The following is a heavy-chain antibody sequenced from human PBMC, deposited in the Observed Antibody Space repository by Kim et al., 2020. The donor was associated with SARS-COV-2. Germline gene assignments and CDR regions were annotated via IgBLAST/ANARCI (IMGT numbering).Heavy chain of an antibody. CDR3: ARDPRRDILSDAFDI. CDR1: EFLVSSNY. J-gene: IGHJ3*02. V-gene: IGHV3-53*05. Sequence: GGSLRLSCAAIEFLVSSNYMSWVRQAPGKGLEWVSSIYTGGVTYYADSVQGRFTISRDISKNTLYLQMKSLRPEDTAIYFCARDPRRDILSDAFDIWGQGTVVTVSS. CDR2: IYTGGVT.